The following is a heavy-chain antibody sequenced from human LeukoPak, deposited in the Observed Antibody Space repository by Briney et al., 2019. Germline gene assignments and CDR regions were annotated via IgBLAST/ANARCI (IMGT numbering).Heavy chain of an antibody. J-gene: IGHJ6*02. Sequence: GGSLRLSCAASGFTFTSYSMNWVRQAPGKGLEWVADIWFDGKNEHFADSVKGRFTISRDNSKNTMYLQINSLRAEDTAVYYCARDRHCANGVCHSPPGMDVWGQGTTVTVSS. CDR3: ARDRHCANGVCHSPPGMDV. CDR1: GFTFTSYS. D-gene: IGHD2-8*01. V-gene: IGHV3-33*08. CDR2: IWFDGKNE.